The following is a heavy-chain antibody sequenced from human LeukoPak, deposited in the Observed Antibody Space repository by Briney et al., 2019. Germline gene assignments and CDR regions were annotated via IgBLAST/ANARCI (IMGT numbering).Heavy chain of an antibody. CDR1: GFTFSSYA. V-gene: IGHV3-30*04. CDR3: ARDRLITYYYDSSGYYPGY. J-gene: IGHJ4*02. CDR2: ISYDGSNK. Sequence: WGSLRLSCAASGFTFSSYAMHWVRQAPGKGLEWVAVISYDGSNKYYADSVKGRFTISRDNYKNTLYLQMNSLRAEDTAVYYCARDRLITYYYDSSGYYPGYWGQGTLVTVSS. D-gene: IGHD3-22*01.